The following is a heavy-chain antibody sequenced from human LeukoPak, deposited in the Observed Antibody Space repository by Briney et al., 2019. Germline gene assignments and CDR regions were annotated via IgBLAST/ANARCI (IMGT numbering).Heavy chain of an antibody. D-gene: IGHD3-10*01. CDR2: ISGSGGST. J-gene: IGHJ4*02. CDR3: AKGLYYGLGSYFPFDF. CDR1: GFTFTIYA. V-gene: IGHV3-23*01. Sequence: SGGSLRLSCAASGFTFTIYAMNWVRQAPGKGLEWVTAISGSGGSTYYADSVKGRFTISRDNSKNTVYLQMNSLRTEDTAVYYCAKGLYYGLGSYFPFDFWGQGTLVTVSS.